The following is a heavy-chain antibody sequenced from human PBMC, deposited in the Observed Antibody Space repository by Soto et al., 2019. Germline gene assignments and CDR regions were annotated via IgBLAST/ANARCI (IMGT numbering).Heavy chain of an antibody. Sequence: PGESLKISCKGSGYSFTTYWIGWVRQIPGKRLEWMGIIYPGDSDTRYSPSFQGQVTISADKSISTAYLQWSSLKASDTAMYYCARXESHYYDSSGYRSWFDPWGQGTLVTVSS. CDR1: GYSFTTYW. CDR2: IYPGDSDT. D-gene: IGHD3-22*01. J-gene: IGHJ5*02. CDR3: ARXESHYYDSSGYRSWFDP. V-gene: IGHV5-51*01.